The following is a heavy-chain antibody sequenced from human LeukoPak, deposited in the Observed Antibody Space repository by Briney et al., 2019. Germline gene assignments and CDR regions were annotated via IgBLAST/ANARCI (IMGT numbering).Heavy chain of an antibody. J-gene: IGHJ4*02. D-gene: IGHD3-10*01. CDR3: VRASRTPYYSDSGLWFYFDN. CDR2: INSDGSSI. CDR1: GFTLSTYW. V-gene: IGHV3-74*01. Sequence: GGSLRLSCTTSGFTLSTYWMHWVRRAPGKGLVWISRINSDGSSISYADSVKGRFTISRDSAENTLYLQMNSLRAEDTAVYYCVRASRTPYYSDSGLWFYFDNWGQGTLVTVSS.